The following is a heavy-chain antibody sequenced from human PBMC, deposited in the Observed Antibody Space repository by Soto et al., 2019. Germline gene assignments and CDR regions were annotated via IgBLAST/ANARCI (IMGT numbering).Heavy chain of an antibody. Sequence: QVQLVQSGAEVKKPGASVKVSCKASGYTFTSYEINWVRQATGQGLEWMGWMNPNSGATGSAQKFQGRVTMTRNTSIRTAYMELSSLRSEDTAVYYCARGEFLWFWELLRWGQGPRVTVSS. CDR1: GYTFTSYE. CDR2: MNPNSGAT. D-gene: IGHD3-10*01. V-gene: IGHV1-8*01. CDR3: ARGEFLWFWELLR. J-gene: IGHJ4*02.